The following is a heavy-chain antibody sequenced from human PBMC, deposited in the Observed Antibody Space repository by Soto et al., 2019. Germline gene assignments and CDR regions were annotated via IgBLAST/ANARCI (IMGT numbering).Heavy chain of an antibody. CDR1: GGSISSYY. V-gene: IGHV4-59*01. Sequence: QVQLQESGPGLVKPSETLSLTCTVSGGSISSYYWSWIRQPPGKGLEWIGYIYYSGSTNYNPSLKSRVTISVDTSKNQFSLKLSSVTAADTAVYYCARDPDLAYWGQGTLVTVSS. CDR2: IYYSGST. J-gene: IGHJ4*02. CDR3: ARDPDLAY.